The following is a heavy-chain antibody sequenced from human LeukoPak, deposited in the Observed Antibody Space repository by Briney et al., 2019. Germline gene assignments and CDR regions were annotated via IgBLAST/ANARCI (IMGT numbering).Heavy chain of an antibody. CDR3: ARDWFRSSSGYYYDWFDP. CDR1: GNTFTGYY. D-gene: IGHD3-22*01. Sequence: ASVKVSCKASGNTFTGYYMHWVRQAPGQGLEWMGWINPNSGGTNYAQKFQGRVTMTRDTSISTAYMELSRLRSDDTAVYYCARDWFRSSSGYYYDWFDPWGQGTLVTVSS. J-gene: IGHJ5*02. CDR2: INPNSGGT. V-gene: IGHV1-2*02.